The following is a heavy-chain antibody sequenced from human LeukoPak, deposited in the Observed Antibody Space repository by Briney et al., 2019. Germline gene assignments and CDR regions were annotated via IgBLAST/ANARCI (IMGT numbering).Heavy chain of an antibody. CDR3: ARDRVGSGWPRPYYFEV. J-gene: IGHJ4*02. CDR1: GYTLSGYY. V-gene: IGHV1-2*02. Sequence: WASVTVSCTASGYTLSGYYLHWVRQAPGQGLEWMGWINPNRGDTHSAQKLQGRITITRDTSISTAYMDLSRLRSDDTAVYYCARDRVGSGWPRPYYFEVWGQGTLVTVSS. D-gene: IGHD6-19*01. CDR2: INPNRGDT.